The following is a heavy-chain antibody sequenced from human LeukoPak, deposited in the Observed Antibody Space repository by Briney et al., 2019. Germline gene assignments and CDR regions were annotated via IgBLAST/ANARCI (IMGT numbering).Heavy chain of an antibody. CDR3: ARVSPPHYYDSSGYYPFDY. J-gene: IGHJ4*02. V-gene: IGHV1-2*02. D-gene: IGHD3-22*01. CDR1: GYTFTGYY. Sequence: ASVKVSCKASGYTFTGYYMHWVRQAPGQGVEWMGWINPNSGGTNYAQKFQGRVTMTRDTSISTAYMELSRLRSDDTAVYYCARVSPPHYYDSSGYYPFDYWGQGTLVTVSS. CDR2: INPNSGGT.